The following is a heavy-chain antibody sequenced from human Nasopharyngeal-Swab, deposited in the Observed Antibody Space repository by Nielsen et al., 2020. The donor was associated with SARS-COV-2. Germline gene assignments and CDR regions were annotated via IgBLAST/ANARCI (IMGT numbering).Heavy chain of an antibody. J-gene: IGHJ4*02. V-gene: IGHV3-7*03. CDR3: TSLYTATAMPGWAY. D-gene: IGHD2-2*01. CDR1: GLIFSRDW. Sequence: GGSLRLSCTGSGLIFSRDWMSWVRQAPGKGLEWVAMVKRDGGERYYADAVWGRFTMSRDHAKNAMYLQMNSLRAEDTAGYFCTSLYTATAMPGWAYWGQGTLVTVSS. CDR2: VKRDGGER.